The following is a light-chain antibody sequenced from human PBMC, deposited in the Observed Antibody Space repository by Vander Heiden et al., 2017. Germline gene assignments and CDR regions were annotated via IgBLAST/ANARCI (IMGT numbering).Light chain of an antibody. CDR3: QQYHNWPRT. CDR2: SAS. J-gene: IGKJ1*01. V-gene: IGKV3-15*01. Sequence: EIVMTQSPATLSVSPGGRATLSCRASQSVSSNLAWYQQRHGQAPRYLIYSASTRATGIPARFSGSGSGTEFTLTISSLQSEDFAVYYCQQYHNWPRTFGQGTKVEIK. CDR1: QSVSSN.